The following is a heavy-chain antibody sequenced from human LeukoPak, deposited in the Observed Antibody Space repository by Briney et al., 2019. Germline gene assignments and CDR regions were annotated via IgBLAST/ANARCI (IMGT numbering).Heavy chain of an antibody. Sequence: ASVKVSCKASGYTFTSYYMHWVRQAPGQGLEWMGIINPSGGSTSYAQKFQGRVTMTRDTSTSTVYMELSSLRSEDTAVYYCARKVEAYYYYYGMDVWGQGTTVTVSS. V-gene: IGHV1-46*01. J-gene: IGHJ6*02. CDR3: ARKVEAYYYYYGMDV. CDR1: GYTFTSYY. CDR2: INPSGGST.